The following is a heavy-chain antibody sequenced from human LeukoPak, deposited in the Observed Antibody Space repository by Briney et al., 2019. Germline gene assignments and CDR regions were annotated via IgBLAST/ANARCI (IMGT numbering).Heavy chain of an antibody. D-gene: IGHD5-18*01. CDR3: AEGYSYGYHPFDY. CDR2: IDPNSGGT. Sequence: ASVKVSCKASRFTFNDYYIHWVRQAPGQGLEWMGWIDPNSGGTHYAQNFQGRVTVTRDASIYTVYMDLTRLRSDDTAVYYCAEGYSYGYHPFDYWGQGTLVTVSS. J-gene: IGHJ4*02. V-gene: IGHV1-2*02. CDR1: RFTFNDYY.